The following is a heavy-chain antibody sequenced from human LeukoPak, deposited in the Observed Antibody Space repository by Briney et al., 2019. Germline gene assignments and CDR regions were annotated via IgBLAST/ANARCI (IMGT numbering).Heavy chain of an antibody. CDR2: IYYSGST. CDR1: GGSISSSSYY. J-gene: IGHJ4*02. V-gene: IGHV4-39*01. D-gene: IGHD5-24*01. CDR3: ASHRRDGYNFDY. Sequence: SETLSLTCTVSGGSISSSSYYWGWIRQPPGKGLEWIGSIYYSGSTYYNSSLKSRVTISVDTSKNQFSLKLSSVTAADTAVYYCASHRRDGYNFDYWGQGTLVTVSS.